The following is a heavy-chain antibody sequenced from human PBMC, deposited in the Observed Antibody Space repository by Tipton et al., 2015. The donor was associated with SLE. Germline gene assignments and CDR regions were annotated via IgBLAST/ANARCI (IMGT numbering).Heavy chain of an antibody. D-gene: IGHD6-19*01. Sequence: SLRLSCAASGFTFSSYSMNWVRQAPGKGLEWVSSISGDGTTIYYADSVKGRFTISRDDVKRSLFLQMNSLRAEDTAVYYCARAPEGFAVAEMGACDVWGQGTTVTVSS. CDR1: GFTFSSYS. CDR3: ARAPEGFAVAEMGACDV. CDR2: ISGDGTTI. J-gene: IGHJ3*01. V-gene: IGHV3-21*04.